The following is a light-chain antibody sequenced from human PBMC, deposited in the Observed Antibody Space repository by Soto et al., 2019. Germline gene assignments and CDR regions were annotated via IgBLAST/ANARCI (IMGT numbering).Light chain of an antibody. J-gene: IGKJ1*01. CDR2: GAS. V-gene: IGKV3-20*01. CDR3: QQYGSSPPWT. CDR1: QSVSTSY. Sequence: EIVLTQSPGTLSLSPGERATLSCRASQSVSTSYLAWYQQKPGQAPSLLIYGASNRATGIPDRFSGSGSGTDFTITISRLEPEDFAAYYCQQYGSSPPWTFGQGTKVEIK.